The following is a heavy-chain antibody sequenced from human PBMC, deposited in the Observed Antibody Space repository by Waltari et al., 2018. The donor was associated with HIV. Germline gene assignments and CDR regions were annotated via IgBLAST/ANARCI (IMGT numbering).Heavy chain of an antibody. CDR3: VKEGGVGSIKEDY. V-gene: IGHV3-23*01. Sequence: DVQLLESGGGFVQPGGSLRLSCAVSGFPFSIYSMYWVRQAPGKGPEWVSAISANGYKTVYTDSVRGRFTVSRDNPKSTLYLQMNNLRTEDTAAYFCVKEGGVGSIKEDYWGQGTLVTVSS. J-gene: IGHJ4*02. CDR2: ISANGYKT. D-gene: IGHD1-26*01. CDR1: GFPFSIYS.